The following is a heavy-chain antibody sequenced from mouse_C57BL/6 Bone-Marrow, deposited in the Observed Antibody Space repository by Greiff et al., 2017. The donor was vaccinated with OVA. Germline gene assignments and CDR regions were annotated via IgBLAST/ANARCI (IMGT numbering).Heavy chain of an antibody. D-gene: IGHD1-1*01. CDR2: INPNYGTT. Sequence: VQLQQSGPELVKPGASVKISCKASGYSFTDYNMNWVKQSTGKSLEWIGVINPNYGTTSYNQKFKGKATLTVDQSSSTAYMQLNSLTSEDSAVYYCASGITTVVPYYFDYWGQGTTLTVSS. CDR1: GYSFTDYN. V-gene: IGHV1-39*01. J-gene: IGHJ2*01. CDR3: ASGITTVVPYYFDY.